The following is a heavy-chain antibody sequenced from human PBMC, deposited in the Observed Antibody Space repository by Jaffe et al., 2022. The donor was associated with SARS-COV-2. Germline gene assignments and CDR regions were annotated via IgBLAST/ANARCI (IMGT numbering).Heavy chain of an antibody. Sequence: QVQLQESGPGLVKPSETLSLTCTVSGYSISSGYYWGWIRQPPGKGLEWIGSIYHSGRPYYNPSLKSRVTISVDTSKNQFSLNLSSATAADTAVYYCVRDPAVGTTVTPAPWGQGTLVTVSS. D-gene: IGHD4-17*01. CDR2: IYHSGRP. CDR3: VRDPAVGTTVTPAP. CDR1: GYSISSGYY. J-gene: IGHJ5*02. V-gene: IGHV4-38-2*02.